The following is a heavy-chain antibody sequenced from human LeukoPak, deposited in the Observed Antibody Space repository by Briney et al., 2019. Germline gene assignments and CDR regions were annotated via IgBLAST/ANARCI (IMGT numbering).Heavy chain of an antibody. D-gene: IGHD2-2*01. J-gene: IGHJ4*02. CDR2: ISSSSSYI. CDR1: GFTFSSYS. CDR3: ASLTLQDIVVVPAEDFDY. V-gene: IGHV3-21*01. Sequence: PGGSLRLSCAASGFTFSSYSMNWVRQAPGKWLEWVSSISSSSSYIYYADSVKGRFTISRDNAKNSLYLQMNSLRAEDTAVYYCASLTLQDIVVVPAEDFDYWGQGTLVTVSS.